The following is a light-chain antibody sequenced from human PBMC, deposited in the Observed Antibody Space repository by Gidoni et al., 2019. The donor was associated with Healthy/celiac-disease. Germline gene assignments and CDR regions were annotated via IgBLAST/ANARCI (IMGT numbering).Light chain of an antibody. V-gene: IGKV1-33*01. CDR2: DAS. Sequence: DIQMTQSPSSLSAYARDRVTITCQASQDISNYLNWYQQKPGKAPKLLIYDASNLETGVPSRFSGSGSGTDFTFTISSLQPEDIATYYCQQYDNRPPTFGQGTKLEIK. CDR3: QQYDNRPPT. CDR1: QDISNY. J-gene: IGKJ2*01.